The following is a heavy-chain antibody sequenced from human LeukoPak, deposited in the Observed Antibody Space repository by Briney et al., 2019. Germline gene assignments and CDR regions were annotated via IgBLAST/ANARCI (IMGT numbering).Heavy chain of an antibody. CDR3: ARDQPYDSSGCHLYYYMDV. CDR2: INSDGSST. V-gene: IGHV3-74*01. J-gene: IGHJ6*03. Sequence: TGGSLRLSCAASGFTFSSYWMHWVRQAPGKGLVWVSRINSDGSSTSYADSVKGRFTISRDNAKNTLYLQMNSLRAEDTAVYYCARDQPYDSSGCHLYYYMDVWGKGTTVTVSS. D-gene: IGHD3-22*01. CDR1: GFTFSSYW.